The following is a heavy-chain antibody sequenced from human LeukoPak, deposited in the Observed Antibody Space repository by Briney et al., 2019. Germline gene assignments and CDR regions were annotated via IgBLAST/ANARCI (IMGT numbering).Heavy chain of an antibody. CDR3: ARPRYYTNGVCYPIFDY. Sequence: ASVKVSCKASGYTFTGYYMHWVRQAPGQGLEWMGWINPNSGGTNYAQKLQGRVTMTRDTSISTAYMELSRLRSDDTAVYYCARPRYYTNGVCYPIFDYWGQGTLVTVSS. J-gene: IGHJ4*02. D-gene: IGHD2-8*01. V-gene: IGHV1-2*02. CDR2: INPNSGGT. CDR1: GYTFTGYY.